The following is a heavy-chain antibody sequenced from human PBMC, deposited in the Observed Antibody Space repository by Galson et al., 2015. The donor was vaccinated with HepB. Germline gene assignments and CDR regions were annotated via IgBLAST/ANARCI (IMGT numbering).Heavy chain of an antibody. Sequence: ETLSLTCSVSGGSISRSNYYWGWIRQPPGKGLEWIGSIYYSGRLFYNPSLKGRVTISVDTSKNQFSLRLTSVTAADTAVYYCARQPYTSGWLYWFFDLWGRGTLATVSS. CDR2: IYYSGRL. D-gene: IGHD6-19*01. J-gene: IGHJ2*01. V-gene: IGHV4-39*01. CDR1: GGSISRSNYY. CDR3: ARQPYTSGWLYWFFDL.